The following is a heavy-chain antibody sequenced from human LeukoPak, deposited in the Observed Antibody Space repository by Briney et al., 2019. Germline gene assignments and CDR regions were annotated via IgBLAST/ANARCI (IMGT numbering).Heavy chain of an antibody. J-gene: IGHJ4*02. CDR1: GGSISSSRSY. Sequence: PSETLSLTCSVSGGSISSSRSYWGWIRQTPGKGLEWVGSIYYNGDTYYNPSFKSRVSMSVDTAKNRISLILTSVTAADTAVYYCARNRDSLVVTSFDYWGQGTLVTVSS. D-gene: IGHD3-22*01. V-gene: IGHV4-39*07. CDR2: IYYNGDT. CDR3: ARNRDSLVVTSFDY.